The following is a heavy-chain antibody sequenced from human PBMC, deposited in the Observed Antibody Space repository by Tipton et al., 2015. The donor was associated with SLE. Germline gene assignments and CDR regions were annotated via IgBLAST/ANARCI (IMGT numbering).Heavy chain of an antibody. CDR2: IYTSGST. V-gene: IGHV4-4*07. CDR3: ARGQLFRVVRGLIDY. Sequence: LSLTCTVSGGSISSYYWSWIRQPAGKGLEWIGRIYTSGSTNYNPSLKSRVTMSVDTSKNQFSLKLSSVTAADTAVYYCARGQLFRVVRGLIDYWGQGTLVTVSS. CDR1: GGSISSYY. D-gene: IGHD5-24*01. J-gene: IGHJ4*02.